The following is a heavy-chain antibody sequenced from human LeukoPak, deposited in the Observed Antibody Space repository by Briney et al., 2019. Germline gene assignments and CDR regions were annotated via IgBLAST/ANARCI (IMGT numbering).Heavy chain of an antibody. D-gene: IGHD3-22*01. CDR2: IYHSGST. J-gene: IGHJ1*01. CDR1: GGSISSGGYS. V-gene: IGHV4-30-2*01. Sequence: KASETLSLTCAVSGGSISSGGYSWSWIRQPPGKGLEWIGYIYHSGSTYYNPSLKSRVTISVDTSKNQFSLKLSSVTAADTAVYYCARARHSSGYYRPAEYFQHWGQGTLVTVSS. CDR3: ARARHSSGYYRPAEYFQH.